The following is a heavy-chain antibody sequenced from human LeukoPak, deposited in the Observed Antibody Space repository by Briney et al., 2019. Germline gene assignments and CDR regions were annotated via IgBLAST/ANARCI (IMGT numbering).Heavy chain of an antibody. CDR2: INPNSGGT. CDR3: ARSKYSGFYYFDY. Sequence: ASVKVSCKTSGYTFTGYYMHWVRQAPGQGLEWMGWINPNSGGTNYAQKFQGRVTMTRDTSISTAYMELSRLRSDDTAVYYCARSKYSGFYYFDYWGQGTLVTVSS. J-gene: IGHJ4*02. D-gene: IGHD5-12*01. V-gene: IGHV1-2*02. CDR1: GYTFTGYY.